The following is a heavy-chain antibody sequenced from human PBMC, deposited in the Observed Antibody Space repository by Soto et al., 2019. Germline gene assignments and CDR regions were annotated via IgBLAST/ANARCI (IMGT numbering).Heavy chain of an antibody. V-gene: IGHV3-23*01. Sequence: GGSLRLSCAASGFTFSSYAMSWVRQAPGKGLEWVSAISGSGGSTYYADSVKGRFTISRDNSKNTLYLQMNSLRAEDTAVYYCADGELLLVFHNWGQGTLVTVSS. CDR3: ADGELLLVFHN. CDR2: ISGSGGST. D-gene: IGHD3-10*01. J-gene: IGHJ4*02. CDR1: GFTFSSYA.